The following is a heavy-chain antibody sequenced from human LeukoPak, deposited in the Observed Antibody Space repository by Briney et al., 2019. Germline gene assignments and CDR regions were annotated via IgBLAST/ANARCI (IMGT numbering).Heavy chain of an antibody. D-gene: IGHD2-21*02. CDR3: TSWGDTTAEYFQR. J-gene: IGHJ1*01. V-gene: IGHV3-7*01. CDR2: INPDGRDT. CDR1: GFTFSRCW. Sequence: GGSLRLSCVVSGFTFSRCWMNWVRQAPGKGLEWVAHINPDGRDTYYVDSVKGRFTISRDNAQNSMYLQMNSLRVEDTAVYYCTSWGDTTAEYFQRWGQGTLVTVSS.